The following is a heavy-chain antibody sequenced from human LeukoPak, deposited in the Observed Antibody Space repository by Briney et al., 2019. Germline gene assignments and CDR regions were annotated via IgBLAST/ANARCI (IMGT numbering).Heavy chain of an antibody. J-gene: IGHJ4*02. CDR1: GVSISSYY. V-gene: IGHV4-59*01. Sequence: SETLSLTCSVSGVSISSYYWSWIRQPPGKGLEWIGYIYYSGSTNYNPSLKSRVTISVDTSKNQFSLKLSSVTAADTAVYYCARGGETTGTTMNYWGQGTLVTVSS. D-gene: IGHD1-1*01. CDR3: ARGGETTGTTMNY. CDR2: IYYSGST.